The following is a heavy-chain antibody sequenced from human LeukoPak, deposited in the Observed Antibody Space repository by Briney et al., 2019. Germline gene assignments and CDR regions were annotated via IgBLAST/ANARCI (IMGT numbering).Heavy chain of an antibody. CDR1: GFTFSSYS. CDR2: ISSTSTYI. CDR3: ARDHPPSYYYDSSGHRDYFDS. Sequence: GGSLRLSCAASGFTFSSYSMNWVRQAPGKGLEWLEWVSSISSTSTYIYYADSVKGRFTISRDNAKNSLYLLMNSLRAEDTAVYYCARDHPPSYYYDSSGHRDYFDSWGQGTLVTVSS. J-gene: IGHJ4*02. V-gene: IGHV3-21*01. D-gene: IGHD3-22*01.